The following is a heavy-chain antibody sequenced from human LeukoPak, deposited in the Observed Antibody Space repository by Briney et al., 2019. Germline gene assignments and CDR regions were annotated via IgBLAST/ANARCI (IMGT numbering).Heavy chain of an antibody. V-gene: IGHV1-46*01. CDR3: ARDRGWFDP. CDR1: GDTFTSYY. J-gene: IGHJ5*02. CDR2: INPNVGST. Sequence: ASVKVSCKASGDTFTSYYIHWVRQAPGQGLEWMGIINPNVGSTSYAQKFQGRVTMTRDTSTSTVYMELSSLRPEDTAVYYCARDRGWFDPWGQGTLVTVSS.